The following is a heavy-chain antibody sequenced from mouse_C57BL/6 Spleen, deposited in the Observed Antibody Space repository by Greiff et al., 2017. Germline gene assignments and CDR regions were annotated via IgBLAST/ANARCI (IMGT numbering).Heavy chain of an antibody. CDR1: GYTFTSYW. Sequence: QVQLQQSGAELVRPGTSVQLSCKASGYTFTSYWMHWVKQRPGQGLEWIGVIDPSDSYTNYNQKFKGKATLTVDTSSSTAYMQLSSLTSEDSAVYYCARTNDGYNWYVDVWGTGTTVTVSS. CDR3: ARTNDGYNWYVDV. J-gene: IGHJ1*03. V-gene: IGHV1-59*01. D-gene: IGHD2-3*01. CDR2: IDPSDSYT.